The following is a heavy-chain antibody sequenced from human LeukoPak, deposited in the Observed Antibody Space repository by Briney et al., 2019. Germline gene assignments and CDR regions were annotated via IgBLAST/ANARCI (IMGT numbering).Heavy chain of an antibody. J-gene: IGHJ4*02. CDR1: GFTFSSYE. CDR3: ARQYYYDSSGYFDY. D-gene: IGHD3-22*01. CDR2: ISSSGSTI. Sequence: PGGSLRLSYAASGFTFSSYEMNWVRQAPGKGLEWVSYISSSGSTIYYADSVKGRFTISRDNAKNSLYLQMNSLRAEDTAVYYCARQYYYDSSGYFDYWGQGTLVTVSS. V-gene: IGHV3-48*03.